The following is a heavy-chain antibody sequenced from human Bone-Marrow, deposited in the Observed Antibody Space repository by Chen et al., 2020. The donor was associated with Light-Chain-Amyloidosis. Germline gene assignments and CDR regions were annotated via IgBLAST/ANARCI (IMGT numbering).Heavy chain of an antibody. J-gene: IGHJ4*02. Sequence: EVQLVESGGGLVQPGGSLRLSCAASGFTFNDYWMHWVRQVPGKGLAWVARIKSDGSATTYADSVKGRFTVSRDNAKNTLYLQMKSLRAEDTAVYYCTRGDCTSTSCFLDFWGQGTLVTVSS. CDR2: IKSDGSAT. D-gene: IGHD2-2*01. CDR3: TRGDCTSTSCFLDF. CDR1: GFTFNDYW. V-gene: IGHV3-74*01.